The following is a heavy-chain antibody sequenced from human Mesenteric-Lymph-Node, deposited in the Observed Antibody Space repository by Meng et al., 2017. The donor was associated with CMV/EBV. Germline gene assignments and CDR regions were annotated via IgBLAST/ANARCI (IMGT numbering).Heavy chain of an antibody. V-gene: IGHV3-30*04. CDR1: GFSFSSYA. D-gene: IGHD1-20*01. CDR2: ISYDGSNK. CDR3: ARVKWGITGTT. J-gene: IGHJ5*02. Sequence: VSRVGAGGGVGQPGMSLIVSCAASGFSFSSYAMHWVRQAPGKGLEWVAVISYDGSNKYYADSVKGRFTISRDNSKNTLYLQMNSLRAEDTAVYYCARVKWGITGTTWGQGTLVTVSS.